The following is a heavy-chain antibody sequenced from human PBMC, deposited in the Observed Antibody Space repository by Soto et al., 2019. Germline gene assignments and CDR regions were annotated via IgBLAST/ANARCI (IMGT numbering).Heavy chain of an antibody. Sequence: QVQLQESGPGLVKPSQTLSLTCTVSGGSISSGGYYWSWIRQHPGKGLEWIGYIYYSGSTYYNPSLKSRVTISVDTSKNQFSLKLSSVTAVDTAVYYCARGVVATVIWFAPWGQGTLVTVSS. CDR2: IYYSGST. CDR1: GGSISSGGYY. V-gene: IGHV4-31*03. CDR3: ARGVVATVIWFAP. D-gene: IGHD4-17*01. J-gene: IGHJ5*02.